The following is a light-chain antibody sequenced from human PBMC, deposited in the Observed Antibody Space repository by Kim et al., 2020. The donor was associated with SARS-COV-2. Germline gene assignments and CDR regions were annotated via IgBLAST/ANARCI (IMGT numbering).Light chain of an antibody. CDR1: GSDTTAS. CDR3: QQYARPPVD. CDR2: GAS. V-gene: IGKV3-20*01. Sequence: SPGERVSLSCRASGSDTTASVAWPQHKPGQPPRLLIYGASYRATGIADRFSGSGSGTEFTLTISRLEPEDLAVYYCQQYARPPVDFGGGTKLEI. J-gene: IGKJ4*01.